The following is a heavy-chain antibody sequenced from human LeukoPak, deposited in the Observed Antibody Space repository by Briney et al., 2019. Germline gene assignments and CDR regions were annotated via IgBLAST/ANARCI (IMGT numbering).Heavy chain of an antibody. CDR3: ARAPSEIGGYYPEYFRH. Sequence: GGSLRLSCAASGFTFSSYWMHWVRQAPGKGLVWVSRIKSDGSANYADSVKGRFTISRDNAKNTLSLQMNSLRAEDTGVYYCARAPSEIGGYYPEYFRHWGQGTLVTVSS. D-gene: IGHD3-22*01. CDR1: GFTFSSYW. CDR2: IKSDGSA. V-gene: IGHV3-74*01. J-gene: IGHJ1*01.